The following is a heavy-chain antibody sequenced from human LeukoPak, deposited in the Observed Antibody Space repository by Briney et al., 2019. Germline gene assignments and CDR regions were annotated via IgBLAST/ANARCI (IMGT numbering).Heavy chain of an antibody. D-gene: IGHD1-7*01. CDR3: ARELNQELPYFDY. CDR1: GYSISSGYY. J-gene: IGHJ4*02. Sequence: SETLSLTCAVSGYSISSGYYWGWIRQPPGKGLEWIGSIYHSGSTYYNPSLKSRVTISVDTSKNQFSLKLSSVTAADAAVYYCARELNQELPYFDYWGQGTLVTVSS. CDR2: IYHSGST. V-gene: IGHV4-38-2*02.